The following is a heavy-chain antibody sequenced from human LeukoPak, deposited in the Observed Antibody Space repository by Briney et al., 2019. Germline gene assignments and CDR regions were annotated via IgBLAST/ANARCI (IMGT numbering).Heavy chain of an antibody. CDR2: INPNSGGT. J-gene: IGHJ4*02. V-gene: IGHV1-2*02. CDR3: ARGGGVWELFGIYFDY. Sequence: ASVKVSCKASGYTFTGYYMHWVRQAPGQGLEWMGWINPNSGGTNYAQKFQGRVTMTRDTSISTAYMELSRLRSDDTAVYYCARGGGVWELFGIYFDYWGQGTLVTVSS. CDR1: GYTFTGYY. D-gene: IGHD1-26*01.